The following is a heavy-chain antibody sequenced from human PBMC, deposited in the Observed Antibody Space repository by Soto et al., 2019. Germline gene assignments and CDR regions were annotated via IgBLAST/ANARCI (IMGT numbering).Heavy chain of an antibody. D-gene: IGHD3-22*01. CDR3: ERLFLYYYERSVKGPDAFDI. Sequence: GESLKISCKGSGYSFTSYWIGWVRQMPGKGLEWMGIIYPGDSDTRYSPSFQGQVTISADKSISTAYLQWSSLKASDTAMYYFERLFLYYYERSVKGPDAFDIWGQGKMVTVSS. V-gene: IGHV5-51*01. J-gene: IGHJ3*02. CDR1: GYSFTSYW. CDR2: IYPGDSDT.